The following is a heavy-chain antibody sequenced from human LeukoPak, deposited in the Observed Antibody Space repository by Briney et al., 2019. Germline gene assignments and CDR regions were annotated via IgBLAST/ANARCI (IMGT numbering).Heavy chain of an antibody. CDR1: GFTVSSNY. J-gene: IGHJ4*02. CDR3: ARASPIVVVAAAFDY. D-gene: IGHD2-15*01. CDR2: IYSGGST. Sequence: QAGGSLRLSCAASGFTVSSNYMSWVRQAPGKGLEWVSVIYSGGSTYYADSVKGRFTISRDNSKNTLYLQMNSLRAEDTAVYYCARASPIVVVAAAFDYWGQGTLVTVSS. V-gene: IGHV3-66*01.